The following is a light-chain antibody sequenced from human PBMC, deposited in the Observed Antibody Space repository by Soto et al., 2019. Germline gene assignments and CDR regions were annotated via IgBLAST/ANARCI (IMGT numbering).Light chain of an antibody. CDR3: QKYNDAPYT. J-gene: IGKJ2*01. Sequence: DIQMTQSPSSQSASVGDRVTITCRASQGISNYLAWYQQKPGEVPKLPIYAASTLQSGVPSRFSGSGSGTDFTLTISSLQPEDVATYYCQKYNDAPYTFGQGTKLEIK. CDR1: QGISNY. CDR2: AAS. V-gene: IGKV1-27*01.